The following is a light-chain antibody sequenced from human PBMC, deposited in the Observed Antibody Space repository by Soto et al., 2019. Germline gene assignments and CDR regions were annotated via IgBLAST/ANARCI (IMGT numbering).Light chain of an antibody. CDR2: DAS. J-gene: IGKJ2*01. Sequence: EIVMTQSPATLSLSPGERATLSCRASQTIDNTLAWYQRKPGQAPRLLIYDASTRATGVPARFSGSGSGTDITLTISSLQSEDFAVYYCQHYNYWPYTFGQGTKVDI. CDR1: QTIDNT. CDR3: QHYNYWPYT. V-gene: IGKV3-15*01.